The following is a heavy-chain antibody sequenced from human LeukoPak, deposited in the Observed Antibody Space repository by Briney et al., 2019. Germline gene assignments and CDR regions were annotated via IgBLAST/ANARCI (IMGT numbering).Heavy chain of an antibody. CDR2: ISSGSRHI. V-gene: IGHV3-21*01. Sequence: PGGSLRLSCAASRFTFSSYTMNWVRQAPGKGLEWVSSISSGSRHIYYADSVKGRFTISRDNAKTSLFLQMNSLIAEDTAVYYCAPLYCSGGSCYSGAFDIWGQGTMVTVSS. D-gene: IGHD2-15*01. CDR1: RFTFSSYT. CDR3: APLYCSGGSCYSGAFDI. J-gene: IGHJ3*02.